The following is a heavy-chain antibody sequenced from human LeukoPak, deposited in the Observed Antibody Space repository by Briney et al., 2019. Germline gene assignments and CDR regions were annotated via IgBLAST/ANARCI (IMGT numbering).Heavy chain of an antibody. CDR1: GFTVSSNY. D-gene: IGHD5-18*01. CDR3: ARYTYDYNSHFDY. V-gene: IGHV3-53*01. Sequence: GGSLRLSCAASGFTVSSNYMSWVRQTPGKGLECVSVIYAGGGTYSADSVRGRFSISRDNSKNTLYLQMNSLRAEDTAVYYCARYTYDYNSHFDYWGQGTLVTVSS. CDR2: IYAGGGT. J-gene: IGHJ4*02.